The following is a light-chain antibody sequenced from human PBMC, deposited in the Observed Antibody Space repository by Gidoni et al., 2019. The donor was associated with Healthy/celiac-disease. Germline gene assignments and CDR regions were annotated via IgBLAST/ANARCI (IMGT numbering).Light chain of an antibody. V-gene: IGKV1-33*01. CDR2: DAS. CDR1: KDISNY. CDR3: QQYDNLPLT. Sequence: DIQMTQSPSSLSASVGDRVTITCQASKDISNYLNWYQQKPGKAPKLLIYDASNLETGVPSRFSGSGSGTDFTCTISSLQPEDIATYYCQQYDNLPLTFGGGTKVEIK. J-gene: IGKJ4*01.